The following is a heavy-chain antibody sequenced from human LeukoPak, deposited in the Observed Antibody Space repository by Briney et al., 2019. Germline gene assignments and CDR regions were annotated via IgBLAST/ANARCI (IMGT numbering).Heavy chain of an antibody. D-gene: IGHD2-15*01. CDR1: GFTFSSYA. CDR3: TPYCSGGSCYFPNFDY. Sequence: GGSLRLSCAASGFTFSSYAMSWVRQAPGEGLEWVSAISSSGGSTYYADSVMGRFTISRDNSKNTLYLQMNSLRAEDTAVYYCTPYCSGGSCYFPNFDYWGQGTLVTVSS. J-gene: IGHJ4*02. V-gene: IGHV3-23*01. CDR2: ISSSGGST.